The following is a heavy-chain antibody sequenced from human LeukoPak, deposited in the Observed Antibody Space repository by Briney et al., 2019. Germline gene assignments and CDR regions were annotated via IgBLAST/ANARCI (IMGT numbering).Heavy chain of an antibody. CDR1: GFTFSSYG. Sequence: GGSLRLSCAASGFTFSSYGMHWVRQAPGKGLEWVAVISYDGSNKYYADSVKGRFTISRDNFKNTLYLQMNSLRAEDTAVYYCAKGQYSSGWYWFDYWGQGTLVTVSS. CDR3: AKGQYSSGWYWFDY. J-gene: IGHJ4*02. D-gene: IGHD6-19*01. CDR2: ISYDGSNK. V-gene: IGHV3-30*18.